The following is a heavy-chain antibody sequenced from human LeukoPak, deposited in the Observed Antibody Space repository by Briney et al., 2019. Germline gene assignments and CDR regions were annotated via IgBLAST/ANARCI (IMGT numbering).Heavy chain of an antibody. Sequence: ASVKVSCKASGGTFSSYAISWVRQAPGQGLEWMGGIIPIFGTANYAQKLQGRVTMTTDTSTSTAYMELRSLRSDDTAVYYCARRILTGYYKVYYYGMDVWGQGTTVTVSS. CDR2: IIPIFGTA. CDR3: ARRILTGYYKVYYYGMDV. V-gene: IGHV1-69*05. J-gene: IGHJ6*02. D-gene: IGHD3-9*01. CDR1: GGTFSSYA.